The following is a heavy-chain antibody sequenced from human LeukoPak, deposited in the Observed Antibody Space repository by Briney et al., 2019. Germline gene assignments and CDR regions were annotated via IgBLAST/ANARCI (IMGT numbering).Heavy chain of an antibody. V-gene: IGHV1-46*01. CDR1: GYTFTDYY. CDR3: ARMAMDPAMVTNFFDL. J-gene: IGHJ4*02. CDR2: IHPSGGST. D-gene: IGHD5-18*01. Sequence: ASAKISCKASGYTFTDYYMYWVRQAPGQGPECMGVIHPSGGSTTYAQKFQGRVTLTKDTATSTVYIELSSLRSDDTAVYYCARMAMDPAMVTNFFDLWGQGTLLTVSA.